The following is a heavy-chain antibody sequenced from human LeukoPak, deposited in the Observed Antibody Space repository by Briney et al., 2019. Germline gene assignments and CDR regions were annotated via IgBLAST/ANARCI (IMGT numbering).Heavy chain of an antibody. CDR1: GFTFRGYW. J-gene: IGHJ4*02. V-gene: IGHV3-7*05. CDR3: AKETPITIFGVVNQPFDY. Sequence: GGSLRLSCAASGFTFRGYWMKWVRQAPGKGLEWVANIKDDGSKKYYVDSVKGRFTISRDNSKNTLYLQMNSLRADDTAVYYCAKETPITIFGVVNQPFDYWGQGTLVTVSS. D-gene: IGHD3-3*01. CDR2: IKDDGSKK.